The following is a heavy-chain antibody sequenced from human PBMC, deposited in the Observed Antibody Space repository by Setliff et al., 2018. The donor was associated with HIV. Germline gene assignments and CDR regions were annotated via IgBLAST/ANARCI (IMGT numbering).Heavy chain of an antibody. CDR2: IIPVFGTA. Sequence: SVKVSCKGSGDTFTSFAINWVRQAPGQGLEWLGRIIPVFGTANYAQKFQARVTITVDKSTNTAYMALSSLRHDDTAIYYCARGIAATLDYWG. CDR3: ARGIAATLDY. J-gene: IGHJ4*01. CDR1: GDTFTSFA. D-gene: IGHD6-13*01. V-gene: IGHV1-69*06.